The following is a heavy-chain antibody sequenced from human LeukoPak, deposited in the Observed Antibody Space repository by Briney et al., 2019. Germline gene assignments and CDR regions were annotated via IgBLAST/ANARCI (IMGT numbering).Heavy chain of an antibody. CDR1: GYTFTSYG. V-gene: IGHV1-18*01. D-gene: IGHD4-11*01. CDR3: ARDRHYSNYAGIIFPFDY. Sequence: ASVKVSCKASGYTFTSYGINWVRQAPGQGLEWMGWISAYNGNTSYAQKLQGRVTMTTDTSTSTAYMELRSLRSDDTAVYYCARDRHYSNYAGIIFPFDYWGQGTLVTVSS. CDR2: ISAYNGNT. J-gene: IGHJ4*02.